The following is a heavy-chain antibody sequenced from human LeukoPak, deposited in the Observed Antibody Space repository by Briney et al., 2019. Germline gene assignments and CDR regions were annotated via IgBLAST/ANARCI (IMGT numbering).Heavy chain of an antibody. V-gene: IGHV3-21*01. CDR1: GFTFSSYS. CDR3: AREYYDFWSGYYNYYYYGMDV. J-gene: IGHJ6*02. D-gene: IGHD3-3*01. CDR2: ISSSSSYI. Sequence: GGSLRLSCAASGFTFSSYSMIWVRQAPGKGLEWVSSISSSSSYIYYADSVKGRFTISRDNAKNSLYLQMNSLRAEDTAVYYCAREYYDFWSGYYNYYYYGMDVWGQGTTVTVSS.